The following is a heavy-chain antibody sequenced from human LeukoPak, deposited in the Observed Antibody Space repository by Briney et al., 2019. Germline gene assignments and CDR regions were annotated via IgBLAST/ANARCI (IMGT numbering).Heavy chain of an antibody. CDR3: SRLRGYSYGYGDY. CDR1: GFTFSSYS. CDR2: ISSSGSTI. Sequence: GSLRLSCAASGFTFSSYSMNWVRQAPGKGLEWVSYISSSGSTIDYADSVKGRFTISRDNAKNSLYLQMNSLRAEDTAVYYCSRLRGYSYGYGDYWGQGTLVTVSS. D-gene: IGHD5-18*01. J-gene: IGHJ4*02. V-gene: IGHV3-48*04.